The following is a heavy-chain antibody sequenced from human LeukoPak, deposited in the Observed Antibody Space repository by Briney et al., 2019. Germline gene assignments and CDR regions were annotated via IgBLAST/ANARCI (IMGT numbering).Heavy chain of an antibody. J-gene: IGHJ4*02. CDR2: ISASDGTT. CDR1: GYSFSIYG. D-gene: IGHD4-17*01. V-gene: IGHV1-18*01. CDR3: ARCGAAVTTHFSH. Sequence: ASVKVSCKASGYSFSIYGITWARQAPGQGLEYLGWISASDGTTNYAQKVQDRVTMTTDTSTSTAYLELRSLRSEDTAVYYCARCGAAVTTHFSHWGQGTLVTVSS.